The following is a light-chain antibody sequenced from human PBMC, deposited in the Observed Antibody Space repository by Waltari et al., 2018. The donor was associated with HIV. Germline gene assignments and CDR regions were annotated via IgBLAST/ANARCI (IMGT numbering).Light chain of an antibody. V-gene: IGKV2-28*01. CDR2: LES. CDR1: QSLLHSNGFNY. Sequence: DLVMTQSPLSLPVTPGEPASISCRSSQSLLHSNGFNYLDWYLQTPGQSPQLLIYLESNRAPGVPDRFSGSGSGTDFTLKISRVEAEDVGVYYCMQALQTPPAFGQGTKLEIK. J-gene: IGKJ2*01. CDR3: MQALQTPPA.